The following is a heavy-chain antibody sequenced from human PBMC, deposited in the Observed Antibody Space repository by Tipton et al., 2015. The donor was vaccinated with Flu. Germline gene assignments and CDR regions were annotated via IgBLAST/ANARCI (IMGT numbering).Heavy chain of an antibody. V-gene: IGHV4-61*02. CDR1: GVSISGGGYY. CDR3: ASGNFGESAREGFFGY. CDR2: IYPSGGT. J-gene: IGHJ4*02. D-gene: IGHD5-24*01. Sequence: TLSLTCTVSGVSISGGGYYWSWIRQSAGKGVEWSGRIYPSGGTEYNPNLKSRVTISRDTSKNEFSLRVSSVTAADTAVYYCASGNFGESAREGFFGYWGQGILVTVSS.